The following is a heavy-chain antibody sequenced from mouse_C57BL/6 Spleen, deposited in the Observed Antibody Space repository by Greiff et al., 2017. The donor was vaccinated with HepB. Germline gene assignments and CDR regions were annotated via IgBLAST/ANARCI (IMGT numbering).Heavy chain of an antibody. CDR2: ISSGGSYT. D-gene: IGHD4-1*01. CDR3: ARHVGGTFDWYFDV. Sequence: EVKLVESGGDLVKPGGSLKLSCAASGFTFSSYGMSWVRQTPDKRLEWVATISSGGSYTYYPDSVKGRFTISRDNAKNTLYLQMSSLKSEDTAMYYCARHVGGTFDWYFDVWGTGTTVTVSS. CDR1: GFTFSSYG. V-gene: IGHV5-6*01. J-gene: IGHJ1*03.